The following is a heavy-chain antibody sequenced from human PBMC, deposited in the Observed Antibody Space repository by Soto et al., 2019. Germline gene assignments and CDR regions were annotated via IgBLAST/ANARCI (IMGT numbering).Heavy chain of an antibody. J-gene: IGHJ6*02. D-gene: IGHD1-26*01. Sequence: QVQLVESGGGVVLPGRSLRLSCGASGFKFSTYGMHWVRQAPGKGLEWVAVISYDGNNKDYADSVKGRFTISRDNSKNTSYLQMNSLRAEDTAVYYCAKGLVGYVFGVQDYYFGMDVWGQGTTVAVSS. V-gene: IGHV3-30*18. CDR1: GFKFSTYG. CDR3: AKGLVGYVFGVQDYYFGMDV. CDR2: ISYDGNNK.